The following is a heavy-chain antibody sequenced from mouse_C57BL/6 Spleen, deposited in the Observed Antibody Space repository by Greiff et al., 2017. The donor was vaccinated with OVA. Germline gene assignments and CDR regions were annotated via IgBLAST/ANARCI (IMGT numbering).Heavy chain of an antibody. CDR3: ARPYDYGSSYAMDD. D-gene: IGHD1-1*01. Sequence: VQLQQPGAELVKPGASVKLSCKASGYTFTSYWMHWVKPRPGQGLEWIGMIHPNSGSTNYNEKFKSKATLTVDKSSSTAYMQLSSLTSEDSAVYYCARPYDYGSSYAMDDWGQGTSVTVSS. CDR1: GYTFTSYW. CDR2: IHPNSGST. J-gene: IGHJ4*01. V-gene: IGHV1-64*01.